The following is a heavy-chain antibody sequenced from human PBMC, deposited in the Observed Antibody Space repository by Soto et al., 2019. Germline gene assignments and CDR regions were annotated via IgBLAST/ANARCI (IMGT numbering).Heavy chain of an antibody. J-gene: IGHJ4*02. CDR2: ISYDGSNK. Sequence: QVQLVESGGGVVQPGRSLRLSCAASGFTFSSYGMHWVRQAPGKGLEWVAVISYDGSNKYYADSVKGRFTISRDNSKNTLYLQVNSLRAEDTAVYYCAKVQDSSGYYQRGYWGQGTLVTVSS. CDR3: AKVQDSSGYYQRGY. V-gene: IGHV3-30*18. D-gene: IGHD3-22*01. CDR1: GFTFSSYG.